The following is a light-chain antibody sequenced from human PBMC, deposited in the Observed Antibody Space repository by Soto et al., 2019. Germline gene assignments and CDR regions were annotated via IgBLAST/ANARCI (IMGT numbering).Light chain of an antibody. V-gene: IGKV1-5*01. CDR3: QQYNSYWT. CDR2: DAS. J-gene: IGKJ1*01. Sequence: DIQMTQSPSTLSSSVGDRVTITCRASQSISSWLAWYQQKPGKAPKLLIYDASSLESGVPSRFSGSGSGTEFTLTISSLQPDDFATYYRQQYNSYWTFGQGTKVDI. CDR1: QSISSW.